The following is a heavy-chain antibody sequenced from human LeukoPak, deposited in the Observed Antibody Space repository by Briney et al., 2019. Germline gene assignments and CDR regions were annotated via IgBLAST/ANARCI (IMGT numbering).Heavy chain of an antibody. CDR2: ISGSGGST. CDR1: GFTFTNYA. V-gene: IGHV3-23*01. J-gene: IGHJ4*02. CDR3: SKEGYYDSSGYYVY. D-gene: IGHD3-22*01. Sequence: GGSLRLSCAASGFTFTNYAMSWVRQAPGKGLEWVSTISGSGGSTYYADSVKGRFTISRDNSKNTLYLQMNSLRADDTAVYYCSKEGYYDSSGYYVYWGQGALVTVSS.